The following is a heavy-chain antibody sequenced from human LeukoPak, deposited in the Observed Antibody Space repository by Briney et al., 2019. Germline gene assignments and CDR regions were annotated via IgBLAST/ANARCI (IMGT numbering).Heavy chain of an antibody. CDR1: GASIENHY. Sequence: PSETLPLTCTVSGASIENHYWSWIRQPAGKGLEWIGRFEPSGTTKYNPSLKSRITMSVDTSKNQFSLELNSVTAADTAVYYCAKEGAAAGPDFDLWGQGTLVIVSS. J-gene: IGHJ4*02. D-gene: IGHD6-13*01. CDR2: FEPSGTT. CDR3: AKEGAAAGPDFDL. V-gene: IGHV4-4*07.